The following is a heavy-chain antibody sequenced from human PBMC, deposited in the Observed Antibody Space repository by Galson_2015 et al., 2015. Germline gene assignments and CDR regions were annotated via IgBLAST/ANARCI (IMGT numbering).Heavy chain of an antibody. D-gene: IGHD3-16*01. CDR3: ARSQYDYQSRVDWFDP. J-gene: IGHJ5*02. V-gene: IGHV1-46*01. Sequence: SVKVSCKASGYTFSGYYMHWVRQAPGQGLEWMGIINPSGGSTSYAQKFQGRVTMTRVTSTSTVYMELSRLKSEDTAVYYCARSQYDYQSRVDWFDPWGQGTLVTVSS. CDR2: INPSGGST. CDR1: GYTFSGYY.